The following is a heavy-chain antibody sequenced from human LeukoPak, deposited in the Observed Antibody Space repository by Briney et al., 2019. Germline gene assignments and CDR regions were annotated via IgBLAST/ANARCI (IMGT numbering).Heavy chain of an antibody. V-gene: IGHV3-7*01. J-gene: IGHJ4*02. CDR2: IKQDGSEK. CDR3: ARDGGEYSSSHFDY. D-gene: IGHD6-6*01. CDR1: GFTFSSYW. Sequence: GGSLRLSCAASGFTFSSYWMSWVRQAPGKGLEWVANIKQDGSEKYYVDSVKGRFTISRDNAKNSLYLQMNSLRAEDTAVYYCARDGGEYSSSHFDYWGPGTPVTVSS.